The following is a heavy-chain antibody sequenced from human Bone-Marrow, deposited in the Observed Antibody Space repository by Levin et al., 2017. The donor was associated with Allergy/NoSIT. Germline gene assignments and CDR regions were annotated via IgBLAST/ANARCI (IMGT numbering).Heavy chain of an antibody. V-gene: IGHV3-13*01. CDR1: GFSFSTYD. D-gene: IGHD6-13*01. Sequence: GGSLRLSCTASGFSFSTYDMFWVRHVKGKGLEWVSSIGTVDDTYYAASVKGRFTISREDAKNSVYLQMNSLGAGDTALYYCARGAAGFDYWGQGTLVTVSS. CDR2: IGTVDDT. J-gene: IGHJ4*02. CDR3: ARGAAGFDY.